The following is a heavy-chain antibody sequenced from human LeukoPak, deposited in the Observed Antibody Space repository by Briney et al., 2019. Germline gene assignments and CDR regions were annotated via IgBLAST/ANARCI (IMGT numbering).Heavy chain of an antibody. D-gene: IGHD1-26*01. Sequence: SETLSLTCTVSGGSISSYYWSWIRQPPGKGLEWIGYIYYSGSTNYNPSLKSRVTISVDTSKNQFSLKLSSVTAADTAVYYCARVRGSYYLDYWGQGTLVTVSS. CDR3: ARVRGSYYLDY. J-gene: IGHJ4*02. V-gene: IGHV4-59*01. CDR2: IYYSGST. CDR1: GGSISSYY.